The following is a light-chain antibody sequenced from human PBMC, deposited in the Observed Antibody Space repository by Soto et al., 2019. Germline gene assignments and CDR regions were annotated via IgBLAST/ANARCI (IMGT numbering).Light chain of an antibody. CDR1: QSIRSY. J-gene: IGKJ3*01. Sequence: DIQMTQSPSSLSASVGDRVTITCRASQSIRSYLNWYQQKPAKAPELLIYEATSLQSAVPSRFSGSGSGTDFTLTISSLQPEDFATYYCQQSYTTPFTFGPGTKVDIK. CDR2: EAT. V-gene: IGKV1-39*01. CDR3: QQSYTTPFT.